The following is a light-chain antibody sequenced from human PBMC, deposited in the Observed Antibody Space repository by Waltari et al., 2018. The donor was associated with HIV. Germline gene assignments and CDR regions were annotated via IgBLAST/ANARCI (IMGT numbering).Light chain of an antibody. V-gene: IGLV2-14*01. J-gene: IGLJ1*01. CDR1: SSDVGGYNY. Sequence: QSALTQPASVSRSPAQSIPIPCTGTSSDVGGYNYVFWYQQHPGKAPKLMNYEVTNRPSGVSNRFSGSKSGNTASLTISGLQAEDEADYYCSSYTSSSTQVFGTGTKVTVL. CDR3: SSYTSSSTQV. CDR2: EVT.